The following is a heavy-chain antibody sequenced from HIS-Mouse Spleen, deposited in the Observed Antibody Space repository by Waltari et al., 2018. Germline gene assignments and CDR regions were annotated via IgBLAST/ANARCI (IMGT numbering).Heavy chain of an antibody. V-gene: IGHV3-30*18. CDR2: ISYDGSNK. D-gene: IGHD1-26*01. Sequence: QVQLVQSGAEVKKPGSSVKVSCKASGFTFSSYGMHWVRQAPGKGLEWVAVISYDGSNKYYADSVKGRFTISRDNSKNTLYLQMNSLRAEDTAVYYCAKDRGSPLYFDYWGQGTLVTVSS. J-gene: IGHJ4*02. CDR1: GFTFSSYG. CDR3: AKDRGSPLYFDY.